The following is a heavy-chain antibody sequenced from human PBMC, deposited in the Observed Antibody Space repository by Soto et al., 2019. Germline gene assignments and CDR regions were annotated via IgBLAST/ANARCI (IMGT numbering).Heavy chain of an antibody. CDR2: TYYRGST. D-gene: IGHD6-13*01. CDR3: AREVAAPGSTYFDY. Sequence: QVQLQESGPGLVKPSETLSLTCTVSGGSISNYYWHWIRQPPGQGLEWMASTYYRGSTKYNPSLKSRVTIAVDKSMNQMHLKLRSVTAADTAVYYCAREVAAPGSTYFDYWGQGTLVTVSS. V-gene: IGHV4-59*01. CDR1: GGSISNYY. J-gene: IGHJ4*02.